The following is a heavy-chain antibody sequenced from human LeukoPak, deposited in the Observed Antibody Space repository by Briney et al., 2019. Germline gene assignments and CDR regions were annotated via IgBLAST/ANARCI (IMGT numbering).Heavy chain of an antibody. CDR2: IKKDGSEK. D-gene: IGHD6-19*01. V-gene: IGHV3-7*01. CDR3: AKDPVDDP. J-gene: IGHJ3*01. CDR1: GFTFSSYW. Sequence: GGSLRLSCIASGFTFSSYWMSWVRLAPGKGLEWVANIKKDGSEKYYVDSVKGRFTISRDNAKNSLYLQMNSLRVEDTAMYYCAKDPVDDPWGQGTMVTVSS.